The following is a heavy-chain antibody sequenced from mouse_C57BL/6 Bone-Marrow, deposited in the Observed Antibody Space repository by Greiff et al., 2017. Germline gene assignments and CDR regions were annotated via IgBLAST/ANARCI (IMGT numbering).Heavy chain of an antibody. Sequence: EVKVVESGGGLVKPGGSLKLSCAALGFTFSDYGMHWVRQAPEKGLEWVAYISSGSSTIYYADTVKGRFTISRDNAKNTLFLQMTSLRSEDTAMYYCARQGTTDAMDYWGQGTSVTVSS. D-gene: IGHD1-1*01. J-gene: IGHJ4*01. CDR3: ARQGTTDAMDY. CDR1: GFTFSDYG. V-gene: IGHV5-17*01. CDR2: ISSGSSTI.